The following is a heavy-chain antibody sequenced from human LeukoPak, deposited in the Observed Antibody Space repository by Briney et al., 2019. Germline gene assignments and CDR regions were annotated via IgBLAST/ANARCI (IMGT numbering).Heavy chain of an antibody. J-gene: IGHJ4*02. Sequence: ASVKVSCKASGYTFTSYDIDWMRQATGQGLEWMGWISAYNGNTNYAQKLQGRVTMTTDTSTSTAYMELRSLRSDDTAVYYCARVQAHAAYYFDYWGQGTLVTVSS. CDR1: GYTFTSYD. CDR3: ARVQAHAAYYFDY. V-gene: IGHV1-18*01. CDR2: ISAYNGNT.